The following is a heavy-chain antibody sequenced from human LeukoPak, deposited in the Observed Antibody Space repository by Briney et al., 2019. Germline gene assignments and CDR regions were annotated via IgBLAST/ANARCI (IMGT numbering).Heavy chain of an antibody. Sequence: GGSLRLSCAASGFTFSSYEMNWVRQAPGKGLEWVSYISSSGSTIYYADSVKGRFTISRDNAKNSLYLQMNSLRAEDTAVYYCARDRALIAARPDNWFDPWGQGTLVTVSS. CDR1: GFTFSSYE. D-gene: IGHD6-6*01. V-gene: IGHV3-48*03. CDR2: ISSSGSTI. J-gene: IGHJ5*02. CDR3: ARDRALIAARPDNWFDP.